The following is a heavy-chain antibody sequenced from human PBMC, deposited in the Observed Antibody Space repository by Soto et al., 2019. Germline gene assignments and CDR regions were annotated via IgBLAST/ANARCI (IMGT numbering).Heavy chain of an antibody. Sequence: EVQLLDSGGGLVQPGGSLRLSCAASGFTFINYWMTWVRQAPGKGLEWVANINPDGSDKYDVDSVKGGFTISRDNVKKTLYLQMTRLGANDTARYYCVRAGVDLWGCGTLVTVSS. J-gene: IGHJ2*01. CDR2: INPDGSDK. D-gene: IGHD3-10*01. V-gene: IGHV3-7*04. CDR1: GFTFINYW. CDR3: VRAGVDL.